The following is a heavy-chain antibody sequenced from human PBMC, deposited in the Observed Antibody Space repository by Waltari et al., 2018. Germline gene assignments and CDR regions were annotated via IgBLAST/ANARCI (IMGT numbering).Heavy chain of an antibody. CDR1: GGSIRSYY. V-gene: IGHV4-59*08. J-gene: IGHJ4*02. D-gene: IGHD5-12*01. Sequence: QVQLQESGPGLVKPSETLSLTCTVSGGSIRSYYWSWIRQPPGKGLEWIGSIYHSGSTYYNPSLKSRVTISVDTSKNQFSLKLSSVTAADTAVYYCARPDRDGYNFDYWGQGTLVTVSS. CDR2: IYHSGST. CDR3: ARPDRDGYNFDY.